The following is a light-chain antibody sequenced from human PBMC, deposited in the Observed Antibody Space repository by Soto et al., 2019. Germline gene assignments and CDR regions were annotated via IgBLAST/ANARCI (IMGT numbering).Light chain of an antibody. J-gene: IGKJ1*01. CDR2: GAS. V-gene: IGKV3-20*01. CDR1: QTVTNDY. CDR3: QQYNSYS. Sequence: EGVLTQSPGTLSLSPGERVTLSCRASQTVTNDYLAWYQQKDGQAPRLLIYGASSRATGIPDRFSGSGSGTDFTLTISSLQPDDFATYYCQQYNSYSFGQGTKVDI.